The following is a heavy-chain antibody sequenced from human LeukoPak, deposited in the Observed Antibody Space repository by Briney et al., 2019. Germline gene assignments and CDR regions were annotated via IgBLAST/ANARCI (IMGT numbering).Heavy chain of an antibody. Sequence: SETLSLTCTVSGGSISSSSYYWGWIRQPPGKGLEWIGSIYYSGSTYYNPSLKSRVTISVDTSKNQFSLKLSSVTAADTAVYYCARSQTIWMWGWFDPWGQGTLVTVSS. CDR3: ARSQTIWMWGWFDP. J-gene: IGHJ5*02. CDR2: IYYSGST. CDR1: GGSISSSSYY. V-gene: IGHV4-39*07. D-gene: IGHD3-3*01.